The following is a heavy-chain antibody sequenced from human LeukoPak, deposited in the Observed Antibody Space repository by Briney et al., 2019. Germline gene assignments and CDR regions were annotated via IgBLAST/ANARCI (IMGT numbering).Heavy chain of an antibody. CDR2: ISAFNGNT. CDR3: ARTDYDILTGYSGNDAFDI. D-gene: IGHD3-9*01. Sequence: ASVKVSCKASGYTFTSYGISGGRQAPGQGLECMVWISAFNGNTNYAQKLQGRVTMTTDTSTSTAYMELRSLRSDDTAVYYCARTDYDILTGYSGNDAFDIWGQGTMVTVSS. CDR1: GYTFTSYG. V-gene: IGHV1-18*01. J-gene: IGHJ3*02.